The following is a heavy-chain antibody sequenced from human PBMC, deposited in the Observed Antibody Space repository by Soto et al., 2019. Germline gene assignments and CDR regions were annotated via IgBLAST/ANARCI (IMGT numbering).Heavy chain of an antibody. CDR1: GFTFSSYA. CDR3: AKGSDFGVVSYFDY. Sequence: GGSLRLSCAASGFTFSSYAMSWVRQAPGKGLEWVSAISGSGGSTYYADSVKGRFTISRDNSKNTLYLQMNSLRAEDSAVYYCAKGSDFGVVSYFDYWGQGTLVTVSS. CDR2: ISGSGGST. D-gene: IGHD3-3*01. V-gene: IGHV3-23*01. J-gene: IGHJ4*02.